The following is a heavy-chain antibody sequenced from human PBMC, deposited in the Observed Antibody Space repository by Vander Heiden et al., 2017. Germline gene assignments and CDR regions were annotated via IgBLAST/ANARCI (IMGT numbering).Heavy chain of an antibody. CDR2: IFYDGSLK. Sequence: QVQLVESGGGVVQPGRSLRLSCAASGFTFSSYHMHWVRQAPGRGLEWVATIFYDGSLKFYADSARGRFTISRDNSKNTLYLQMNSLRAEDTAVYYCLREDDAFDIWGLGTMVIVSS. V-gene: IGHV3-30*01. J-gene: IGHJ3*02. CDR1: GFTFSSYH. CDR3: LREDDAFDI.